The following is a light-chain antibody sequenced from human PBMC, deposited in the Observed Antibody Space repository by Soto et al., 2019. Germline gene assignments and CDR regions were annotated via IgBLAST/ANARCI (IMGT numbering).Light chain of an antibody. CDR3: QQSYSTPIT. V-gene: IGKV1-39*01. Sequence: TRMTQSPSYLSASVGDRVTITCRASQSISSYLNWYQQKPGKAPKLLIYAASSLQSGVPSRFSGSGSGTDFTLTIGSLQPDDFATYYCQQSYSTPITFGQRTRLEIK. CDR2: AAS. J-gene: IGKJ5*01. CDR1: QSISSY.